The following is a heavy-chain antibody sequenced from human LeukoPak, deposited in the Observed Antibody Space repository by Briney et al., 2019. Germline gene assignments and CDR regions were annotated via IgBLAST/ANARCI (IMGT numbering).Heavy chain of an antibody. Sequence: GGSLRLSCAASGFTFNNYGMSWVRQAPGKGLEGVPAISGSGSGTYYADSAKGRFTISRDNAKNSLYLQMNSLRVEDTAVYYCAREKHYYGSVVDYWGQGTLVTVSS. CDR3: AREKHYYGSVVDY. J-gene: IGHJ4*02. CDR2: ISGSGSGT. D-gene: IGHD3-10*01. CDR1: GFTFNNYG. V-gene: IGHV3-21*01.